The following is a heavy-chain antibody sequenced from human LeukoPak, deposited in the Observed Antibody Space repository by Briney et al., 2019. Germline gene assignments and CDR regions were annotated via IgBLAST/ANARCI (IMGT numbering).Heavy chain of an antibody. CDR2: INPNSGGT. V-gene: IGHV1-2*06. Sequence: ASVKVSCKASGGTFSSFAISWVRQAPGQGLEWMGRINPNSGGTNYAQKFQGRVTMTRDTSISTAYMELSRLRSDDTAVYYCARERRAIDPWGQGTLVTVSS. CDR3: ARERRAIDP. J-gene: IGHJ5*02. CDR1: GGTFSSFA.